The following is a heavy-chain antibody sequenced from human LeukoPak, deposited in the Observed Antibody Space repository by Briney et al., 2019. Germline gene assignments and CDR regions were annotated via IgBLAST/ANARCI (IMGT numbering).Heavy chain of an antibody. CDR2: ISAYNGNT. Sequence: ASVKVSCKASGGTFSSYAISWVRQAPGQGLEWMGWISAYNGNTDYAQKLQGRVTMTTDTSTSTAYMELRSLRSDDTAVYYCAREGSGWYGHYFDYWGQGTLVTVSS. D-gene: IGHD6-19*01. CDR3: AREGSGWYGHYFDY. V-gene: IGHV1-18*01. J-gene: IGHJ4*02. CDR1: GGTFSSYA.